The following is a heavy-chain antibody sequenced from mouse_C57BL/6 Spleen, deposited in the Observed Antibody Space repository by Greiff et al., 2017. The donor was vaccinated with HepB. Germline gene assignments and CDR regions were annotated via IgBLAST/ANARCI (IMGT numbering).Heavy chain of an antibody. CDR3: AREGDYGNSGFDY. D-gene: IGHD2-1*01. V-gene: IGHV1-53*01. CDR1: GYTFSSYW. J-gene: IGHJ3*01. Sequence: QVQLQQPGTELVKPGASVKLSCKASGYTFSSYWMHWVRQTPGQGLEWIGNINPSNGDTNYTEKFKSKTTLTVDKSSSTAYMQLSSLTSEDSAVYYCAREGDYGNSGFDYWGQGTPVTVSA. CDR2: INPSNGDT.